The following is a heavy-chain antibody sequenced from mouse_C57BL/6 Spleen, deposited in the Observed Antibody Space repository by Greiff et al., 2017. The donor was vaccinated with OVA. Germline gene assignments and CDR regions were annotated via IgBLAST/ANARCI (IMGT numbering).Heavy chain of an antibody. D-gene: IGHD2-4*01. CDR2: IHPNSGST. Sequence: QVQLQQPGAELVKPGASVKLSCKASGYTFTSYWMHWVKQRPGQGLEWIGMIHPNSGSTNYNEKFKSKATLTVDKSSSTAYMLRSSLTSADSAVYDCARSLDYLFDYWGQGTTLTVSS. CDR1: GYTFTSYW. V-gene: IGHV1-64*01. CDR3: ARSLDYLFDY. J-gene: IGHJ2*01.